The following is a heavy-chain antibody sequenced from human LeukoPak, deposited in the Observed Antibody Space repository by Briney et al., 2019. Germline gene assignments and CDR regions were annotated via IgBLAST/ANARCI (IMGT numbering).Heavy chain of an antibody. CDR1: GLTFSSYA. Sequence: AGGSLRLSCATSGLTFSSYAMSWVRQAPGKGLEWVSAISGSGGSTYYADSVKGRFTISRDNSKNTLYLQMSSLRAEDTAVYYCAKDSHDFWSGYYTGIISDYWGQGTLVTVSS. V-gene: IGHV3-23*01. J-gene: IGHJ4*02. D-gene: IGHD3-3*01. CDR3: AKDSHDFWSGYYTGIISDY. CDR2: ISGSGGST.